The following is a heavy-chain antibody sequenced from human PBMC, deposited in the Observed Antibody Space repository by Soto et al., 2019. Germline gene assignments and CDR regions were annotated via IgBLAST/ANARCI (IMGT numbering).Heavy chain of an antibody. Sequence: GGSLRLSCTASGFTFGDYAMSWFRQAPGKGLEWVGFIRSKAYGGTTEYAASVKGRFTISRDDSKSIAYLQMNSLKTEDTAVYYCTREPRVGATYYYGMDVWGQGTTVTVSS. J-gene: IGHJ6*02. D-gene: IGHD1-26*01. V-gene: IGHV3-49*03. CDR2: IRSKAYGGTT. CDR3: TREPRVGATYYYGMDV. CDR1: GFTFGDYA.